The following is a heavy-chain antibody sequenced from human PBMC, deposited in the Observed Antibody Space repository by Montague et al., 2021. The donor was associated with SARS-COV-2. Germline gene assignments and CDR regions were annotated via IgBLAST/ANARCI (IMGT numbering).Heavy chain of an antibody. V-gene: IGHV6-1*01. Sequence: CAISGDSVSSNRAAWNWIRQSPSRGLEWLGRTYYRSKWYNDYAVSVKSRITINPDTSKNQFSLQLNSVTPKDTAVYYCARQPLGYDFVYYYYGMDVWGQGTTVTVSS. D-gene: IGHD5-12*01. J-gene: IGHJ6*02. CDR1: GDSVSSNRAA. CDR3: ARQPLGYDFVYYYYGMDV. CDR2: TYYRSKWYN.